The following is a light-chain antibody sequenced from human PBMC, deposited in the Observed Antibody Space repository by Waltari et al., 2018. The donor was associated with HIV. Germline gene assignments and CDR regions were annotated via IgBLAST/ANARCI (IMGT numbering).Light chain of an antibody. J-gene: IGLJ2*01. CDR1: SPNIGNNH. Sequence: SVLTQPPSASGTPWPGVPISCSGASPNIGNNHVYWYQQFPGTAPQRLIYRNNQRPSGVPDRFSGSKSGSSAALVISGLRSEDEADYYCAAWDDSLGGVFGGGTKVTVL. CDR3: AAWDDSLGGV. CDR2: RNN. V-gene: IGLV1-47*01.